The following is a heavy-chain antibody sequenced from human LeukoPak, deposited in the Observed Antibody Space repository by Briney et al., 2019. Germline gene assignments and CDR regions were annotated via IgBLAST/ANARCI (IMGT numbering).Heavy chain of an antibody. Sequence: SETLSLTCTVSVGSISSYYWSWIRQPPGKGLEWIGYIYDSGSTNYNPSLKSRVTISVDTSKNQFSLKLSSVTAADTAVFYCASLTTADAFDIWGQGTMVTVSS. CDR3: ASLTTADAFDI. J-gene: IGHJ3*02. V-gene: IGHV4-59*01. D-gene: IGHD3-22*01. CDR1: VGSISSYY. CDR2: IYDSGST.